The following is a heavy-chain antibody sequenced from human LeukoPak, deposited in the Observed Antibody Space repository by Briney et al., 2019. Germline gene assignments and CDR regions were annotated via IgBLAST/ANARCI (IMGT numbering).Heavy chain of an antibody. CDR1: GFTFSSYA. Sequence: GGSLRLSCAASGFTFSSYAMSWVRQAPRNGLEWVSAISGSGGGTYYADSVKGRFTISRDNSKNTLSLQMNSLRAEDTAVFYCARSIYGSGSYYAFDIWGQGTMVTVSS. CDR2: ISGSGGGT. J-gene: IGHJ3*02. V-gene: IGHV3-23*01. CDR3: ARSIYGSGSYYAFDI. D-gene: IGHD3-10*01.